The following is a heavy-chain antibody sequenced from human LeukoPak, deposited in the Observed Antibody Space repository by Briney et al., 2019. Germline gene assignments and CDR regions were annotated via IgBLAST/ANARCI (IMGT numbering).Heavy chain of an antibody. CDR2: IRYDGSNK. Sequence: GGSLRLSCAASGFTFSSYGMHWVRQAPGKGLEWVAFIRYDGSNKYYADSVKGRFTISRDNSKNALYLQMNSLRAEDTAVYYCAKAMTTVTNWFDPWGQGTLVTVSS. V-gene: IGHV3-30*02. CDR1: GFTFSSYG. J-gene: IGHJ5*02. CDR3: AKAMTTVTNWFDP. D-gene: IGHD4-11*01.